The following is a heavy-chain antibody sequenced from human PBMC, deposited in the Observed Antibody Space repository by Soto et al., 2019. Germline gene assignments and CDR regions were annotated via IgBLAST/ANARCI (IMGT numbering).Heavy chain of an antibody. CDR2: IHYSGST. V-gene: IGHV4-31*03. CDR3: ARACTATAGWANWFDR. Sequence: QVQLQESGPGLVEPSQTLSLTCTVSGGSISGEGYYWSWIRQYSGRGLEWIGYIHYSGSTYSNPSLESRVTISVETSKTQVFPKLTSATAADTAVYYCARACTATAGWANWFDRWGQGTLVTVSS. D-gene: IGHD6-13*01. J-gene: IGHJ5*02. CDR1: GGSISGEGYY.